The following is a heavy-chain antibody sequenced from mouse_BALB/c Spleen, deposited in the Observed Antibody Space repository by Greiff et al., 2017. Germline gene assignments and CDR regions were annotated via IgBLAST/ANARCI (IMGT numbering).Heavy chain of an antibody. J-gene: IGHJ4*01. Sequence: DVKLVESGGGLVQPGGSRKLSCAASGFTFSSFGMHWVRQAPEKGLEWVAYISSGSSTIYYADTVKGRFTISRDNPKNTLFLQMTSLRSEDTAMYYCARQLTGTLYAMDYWGQGTSVTVSS. CDR3: ARQLTGTLYAMDY. CDR2: ISSGSSTI. CDR1: GFTFSSFG. V-gene: IGHV5-17*02. D-gene: IGHD4-1*01.